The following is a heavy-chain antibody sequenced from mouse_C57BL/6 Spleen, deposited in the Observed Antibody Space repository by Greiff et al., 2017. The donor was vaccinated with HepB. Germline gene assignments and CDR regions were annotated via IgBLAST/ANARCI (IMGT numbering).Heavy chain of an antibody. J-gene: IGHJ4*01. CDR3: TRGYDYDGVGFPYAMDY. CDR1: GFTFSSYA. D-gene: IGHD2-4*01. CDR2: ISSGGDYI. V-gene: IGHV5-9-1*02. Sequence: LVESGEGLVKPGGSLKLSCAASGFTFSSYAMSWVRQTPEKRLEWVAYISSGGDYIYYADTVKGRFTISRDNARNTLYLQMSSLKSEDTAMYYCTRGYDYDGVGFPYAMDYWGQGTSVTVSS.